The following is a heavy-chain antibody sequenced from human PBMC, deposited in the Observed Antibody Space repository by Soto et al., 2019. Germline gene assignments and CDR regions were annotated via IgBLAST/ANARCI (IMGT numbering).Heavy chain of an antibody. J-gene: IGHJ4*02. CDR3: ARGFSVSH. CDR2: MNPNSGNT. V-gene: IGHV1-8*02. CDR1: GHTFTAYY. Sequence: GASVKFSCKVSGHTFTAYYIHWVRQAPGQGLEWMGWMNPNSGNTGYAQKFQGRVTMTRNTSISTAYMELSSLRSEDTAVYYCARGFSVSHWGQGTLVTVSS.